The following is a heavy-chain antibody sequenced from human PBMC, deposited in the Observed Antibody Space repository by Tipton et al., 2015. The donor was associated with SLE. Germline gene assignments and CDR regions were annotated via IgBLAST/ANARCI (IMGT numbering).Heavy chain of an antibody. Sequence: TLSLTCTVSGGSISSYYWSWIRQPPGKGLEWIGYIYYSGSTNYNLSLKSRVTISVDTSKNQFSLKLSSVTAADTAVYYCARDVGSYGDWYFDLWGRGTLVTVSS. CDR3: ARDVGSYGDWYFDL. V-gene: IGHV4-59*01. D-gene: IGHD1-26*01. CDR2: IYYSGST. CDR1: GGSISSYY. J-gene: IGHJ2*01.